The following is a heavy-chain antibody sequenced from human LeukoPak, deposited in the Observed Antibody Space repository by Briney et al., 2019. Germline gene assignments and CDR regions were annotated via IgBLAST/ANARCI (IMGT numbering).Heavy chain of an antibody. J-gene: IGHJ4*02. Sequence: SETLSLICTVSGGSISGDYWSWIRQPPGKGLEWVGYIYYTGATNYNPSLKSRVTISVDTSKNQFSLKLSSVTAADTAVYYCARVDDSGYVFDYWGQGTLVAVSS. CDR1: GGSISGDY. CDR2: IYYTGAT. D-gene: IGHD5-12*01. CDR3: ARVDDSGYVFDY. V-gene: IGHV4-59*08.